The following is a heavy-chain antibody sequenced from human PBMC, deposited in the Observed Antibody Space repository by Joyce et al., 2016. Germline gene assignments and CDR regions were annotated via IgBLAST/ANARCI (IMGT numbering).Heavy chain of an antibody. CDR3: AREDADTAMGDL. CDR1: GFIFSNFA. V-gene: IGHV3-33*01. Sequence: QVQLVESGGGVVQPGRSLRLSFAASGFIFSNFAMHWVRQGPGKGVGWVAIMWYDGDNKYYSESVKGRFTISRDNSNNTVYLQMDSLRAEDTAMYFCAREDADTAMGDLWGQGTLVTVSS. J-gene: IGHJ4*02. D-gene: IGHD5-18*01. CDR2: MWYDGDNK.